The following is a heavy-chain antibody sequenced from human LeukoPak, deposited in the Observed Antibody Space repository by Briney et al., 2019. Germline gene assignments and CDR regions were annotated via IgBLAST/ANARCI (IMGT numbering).Heavy chain of an antibody. Sequence: PGGSLRLSCAASGFTFSNAWMSWVRQAPGKGLEWVGRIKSRTDGGTTDYAAPVKGRFTISRDDSKNTLYLQMTSLKTEDTAVYYCTTDSVVVVVVAATNGDYWGQGTLVTVSS. CDR3: TTDSVVVVVVAATNGDY. CDR2: IKSRTDGGTT. CDR1: GFTFSNAW. V-gene: IGHV3-15*01. J-gene: IGHJ4*02. D-gene: IGHD2-15*01.